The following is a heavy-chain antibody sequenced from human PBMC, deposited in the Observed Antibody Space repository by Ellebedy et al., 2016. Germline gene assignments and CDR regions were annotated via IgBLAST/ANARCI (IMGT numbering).Heavy chain of an antibody. Sequence: SVKVSXXASGGTFSSYAISWVRQAPGQGLEWMGGIIPIFGTANYAQKFQGRVTITADESTSTAYMELSSLRSEDTAVYYCARGLRIVVVPAARYYYYMDVWGKGTTVTVSS. CDR3: ARGLRIVVVPAARYYYYMDV. CDR2: IIPIFGTA. J-gene: IGHJ6*03. V-gene: IGHV1-69*13. CDR1: GGTFSSYA. D-gene: IGHD2-2*01.